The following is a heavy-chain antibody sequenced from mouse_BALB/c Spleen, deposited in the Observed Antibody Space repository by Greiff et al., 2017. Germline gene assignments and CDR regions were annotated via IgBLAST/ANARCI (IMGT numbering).Heavy chain of an antibody. CDR3: ARGGYGSSYMFAY. J-gene: IGHJ3*01. CDR1: GFTFSSYG. Sequence: EVMLVESGGGLVQPGGSLKLSCAASGFTFSSYGMSWVRQTPDKRLELVATINSNGGSTYYPDSVKGRFTISRDNAKNTLYLQMSSLKSEDTAMYYCARGGYGSSYMFAYWGQGTLVTVSA. CDR2: INSNGGST. D-gene: IGHD1-1*01. V-gene: IGHV5-6-3*01.